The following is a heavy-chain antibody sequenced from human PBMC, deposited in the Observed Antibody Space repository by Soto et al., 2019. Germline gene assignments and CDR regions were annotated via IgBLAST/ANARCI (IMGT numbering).Heavy chain of an antibody. V-gene: IGHV3-74*01. D-gene: IGHD2-15*01. J-gene: IGHJ4*02. CDR2: IDPYDTGI. CDR1: GFAFSSEW. Sequence: GGSLRLSCAASGFAFSSEWMHWVRQAPGKGLVWISRIDPYDTGITYADSVKGRFTISRDNAKNTLYLQMNSPRAEDTAVYYCTSDTFGARDSWGQGTLVTVSS. CDR3: TSDTFGARDS.